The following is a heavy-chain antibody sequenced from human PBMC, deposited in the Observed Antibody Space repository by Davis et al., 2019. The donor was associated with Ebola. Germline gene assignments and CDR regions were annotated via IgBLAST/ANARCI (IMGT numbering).Heavy chain of an antibody. D-gene: IGHD6-19*01. J-gene: IGHJ4*02. Sequence: SETLSLTCAVYGGSFSGYYWSWIRQPPGKGLEWIGEINHSGSTNYNPSLKSRVTISVDTSKNQFSLKLSSVTPEDTAVYYCARGGWASGMDVWGQGTLVTVSS. CDR1: GGSFSGYY. V-gene: IGHV4-34*01. CDR2: INHSGST. CDR3: ARGGWASGMDV.